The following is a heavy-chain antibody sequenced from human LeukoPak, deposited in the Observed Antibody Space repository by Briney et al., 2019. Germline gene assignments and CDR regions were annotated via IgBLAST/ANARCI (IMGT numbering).Heavy chain of an antibody. Sequence: GGSLRLSCAASGFTFSSYGMHWVRQAPGKRLEWVAVISYDGSNKYYADSVKGRFTISRDNSKNTLYLQMNSLRAEDTAVYYCAKLFPSSGWYKDYWGQGTLVTVSS. D-gene: IGHD6-19*01. CDR2: ISYDGSNK. CDR1: GFTFSSYG. J-gene: IGHJ4*02. V-gene: IGHV3-30*18. CDR3: AKLFPSSGWYKDY.